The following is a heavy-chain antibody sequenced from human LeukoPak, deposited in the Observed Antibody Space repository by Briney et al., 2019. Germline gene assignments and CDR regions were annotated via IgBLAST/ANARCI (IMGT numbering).Heavy chain of an antibody. CDR2: INHSGST. Sequence: PSETLFLTCAVYGGSFSGYYWSWIRQPPGKGLEWIGEINHSGSTNYNPSLKSRVTISVDTSKNQFSLKLSSVTAADTAVYYCARGPYGSSWYYYYYYMDVWGKGTTVTVSS. CDR3: ARGPYGSSWYYYYYYMDV. J-gene: IGHJ6*03. CDR1: GGSFSGYY. D-gene: IGHD6-13*01. V-gene: IGHV4-34*01.